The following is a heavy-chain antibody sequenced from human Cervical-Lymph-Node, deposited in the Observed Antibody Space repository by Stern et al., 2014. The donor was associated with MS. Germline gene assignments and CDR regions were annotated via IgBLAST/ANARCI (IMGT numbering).Heavy chain of an antibody. J-gene: IGHJ4*02. D-gene: IGHD2-8*01. CDR1: GYSFTTHG. V-gene: IGHV1-18*04. CDR3: ARNTNWRYFDY. Sequence: VQLVQSGNEVRKPGASGKVSGKASGYSFTTHGINWVRQAPGHGLEWLGWINTYSGKTDYAEKLQGRVTMTTDTSTKTAYMEMRSLRSDDTAVYYCARNTNWRYFDYWGQGTLVTVSS. CDR2: INTYSGKT.